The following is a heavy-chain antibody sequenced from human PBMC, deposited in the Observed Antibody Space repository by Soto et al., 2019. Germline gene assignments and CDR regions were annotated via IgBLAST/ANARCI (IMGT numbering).Heavy chain of an antibody. CDR3: ARAPVNSYFDY. CDR2: IYSGGSP. J-gene: IGHJ4*02. Sequence: RLSCAASGFSVSSSYMSWVRQAPGKGLEWVSVIYSGGSPYYADSVKGRFTISRDNSKNTLYLQMNSLRAEDTAVYYCARAPVNSYFDYWGQGTLVTVSS. D-gene: IGHD4-4*01. CDR1: GFSVSSSY. V-gene: IGHV3-53*01.